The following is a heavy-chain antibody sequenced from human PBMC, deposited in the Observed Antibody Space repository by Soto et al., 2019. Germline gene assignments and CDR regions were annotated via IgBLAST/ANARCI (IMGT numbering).Heavy chain of an antibody. CDR3: ARDPVGEGWFDP. V-gene: IGHV3-15*01. Sequence: EVQLVESGGGLVKPGGSLRLSCAGSGFTFSNAWMTWVRQAPGKGLEWVGRIKSKTDGGTTDFAAFVKARFSISRDDSKKTVYLQMDSLKVEDTAVYYCARDPVGEGWFDPWGQGTVVTVSS. CDR1: GFTFSNAW. J-gene: IGHJ5*02. D-gene: IGHD3-16*01. CDR2: IKSKTDGGTT.